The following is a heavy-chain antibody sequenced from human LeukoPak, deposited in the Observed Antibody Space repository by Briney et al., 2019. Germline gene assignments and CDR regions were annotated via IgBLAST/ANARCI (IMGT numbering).Heavy chain of an antibody. CDR1: GVTFDDYA. CDR2: ISGDGGRR. V-gene: IGHV3-43*02. CDR3: GEAYYDYVWGSYRYFCAFDI. Sequence: GGSLRLSCAASGVTFDDYAMHWVRQAPGKGLEWVSLISGDGGRRHYADSVKGRFTISRDNSKNSLYLQMNGLRTEDTAFYYCGEAYYDYVWGSYRYFCAFDIWGQGTMVTVSS. D-gene: IGHD3-16*02. J-gene: IGHJ3*02.